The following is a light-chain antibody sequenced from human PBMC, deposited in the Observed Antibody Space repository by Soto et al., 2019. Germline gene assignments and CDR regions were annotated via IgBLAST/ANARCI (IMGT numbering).Light chain of an antibody. CDR2: EVS. CDR1: SSDVGGYNY. Sequence: QSVPTQPPSASGSPGQSATIYCTGTSSDVGGYNYVSWYQQYPGKAPKLMIYEVSKRPSGVPDRFSGSKSGNTASLTVSGLQAEDEADYYCSSYAGSSTWVFGGGTKLTVL. J-gene: IGLJ2*01. CDR3: SSYAGSSTWV. V-gene: IGLV2-8*01.